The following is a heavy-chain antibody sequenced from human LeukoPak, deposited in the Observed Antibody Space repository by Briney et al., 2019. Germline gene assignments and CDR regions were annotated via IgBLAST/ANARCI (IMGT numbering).Heavy chain of an antibody. J-gene: IGHJ6*02. V-gene: IGHV4-34*01. CDR2: INHSGST. CDR3: ARLRGIAVAGLDYYYYYGMDV. Sequence: SETLSLTCAVYGGSFSGYYWSWIRQPPGKGLEWLGEINHSGSTNYNPSLKGRVTISVDPSKSQFSLKLSSVTAADTAVYYCARLRGIAVAGLDYYYYYGMDVWGQGTTVTVSS. CDR1: GGSFSGYY. D-gene: IGHD6-19*01.